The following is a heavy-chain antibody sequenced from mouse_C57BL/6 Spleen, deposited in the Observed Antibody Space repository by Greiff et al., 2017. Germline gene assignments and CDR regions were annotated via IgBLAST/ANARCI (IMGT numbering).Heavy chain of an antibody. Sequence: EVQLVESGGGLVKPGGSLKLSCAASGFTFSSYAMSWVRQTPEKRLEWVATISDGGSYTYYPDNVKGRFTISRDNAKNNLYLQMSHLKSEDTAMYYCARGDAYGSRPPWFAYWGQGTLVTVSA. CDR1: GFTFSSYA. V-gene: IGHV5-4*01. D-gene: IGHD1-1*01. J-gene: IGHJ3*01. CDR2: ISDGGSYT. CDR3: ARGDAYGSRPPWFAY.